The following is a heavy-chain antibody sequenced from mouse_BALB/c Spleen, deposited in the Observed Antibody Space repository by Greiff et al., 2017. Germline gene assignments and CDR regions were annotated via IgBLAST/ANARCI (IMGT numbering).Heavy chain of an antibody. D-gene: IGHD1-1*01. V-gene: IGHV5-12-1*01. CDR2: ISSGGGST. CDR1: GFAFSSYD. CDR3: ARKGRYGSSYFDY. Sequence: EVMLVESGGGLVKPGGSLKLSCAASGFAFSSYDMSWVRQTPEKRLEWVAYISSGGGSTYYPDTVKGRFTISRDNAKNTLYLQMSSLKSEDTAMYYCARKGRYGSSYFDYWGQGTTLTVSS. J-gene: IGHJ2*01.